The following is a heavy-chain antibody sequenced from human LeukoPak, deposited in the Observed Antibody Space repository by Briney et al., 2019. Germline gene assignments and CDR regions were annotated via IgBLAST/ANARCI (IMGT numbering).Heavy chain of an antibody. J-gene: IGHJ4*02. CDR1: GFTFSNYA. Sequence: GGSLRLSCAASGFTFSNYAMRWVRQAPGKGLEWVAFIRYDGSNKYYADSVKGRFTISRDNSKNTLYLQMNSLRAEDTAVYYCAKLGGTVEVHGKYWGQGTLVTVSS. CDR3: AKLGGTVEVHGKY. D-gene: IGHD4-11*01. CDR2: IRYDGSNK. V-gene: IGHV3-30*02.